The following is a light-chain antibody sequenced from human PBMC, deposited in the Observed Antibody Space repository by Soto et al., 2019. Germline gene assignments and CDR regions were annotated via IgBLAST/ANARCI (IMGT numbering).Light chain of an antibody. CDR1: QSVSSSY. CDR3: QQYGSSSYT. CDR2: GAS. J-gene: IGKJ2*01. Sequence: EIVLTQSPGTLSLSPGEIATLSCRASQSVSSSYLAWYQQKPGQAPRLLIYGASSRATGIPDRFSGSGSGTDFTRTISRLEPEEFAVYYCQQYGSSSYTFGQGPKLEIK. V-gene: IGKV3-20*01.